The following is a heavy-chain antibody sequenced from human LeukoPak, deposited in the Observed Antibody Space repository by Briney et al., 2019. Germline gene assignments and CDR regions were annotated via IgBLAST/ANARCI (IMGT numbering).Heavy chain of an antibody. CDR1: GGSFSGYY. Sequence: PSETLSLTCAVYGGSFSGYYWSWIRQPPGKGLEWIGEINHSGSTNYNPSLKSRVTISVDTSKNQFSLKLSSVTAADTAVYYCARGRYYYGSGSYYPLSSGRWFDPWGQGTLVTVSS. D-gene: IGHD3-10*01. CDR3: ARGRYYYGSGSYYPLSSGRWFDP. V-gene: IGHV4-34*01. CDR2: INHSGST. J-gene: IGHJ5*02.